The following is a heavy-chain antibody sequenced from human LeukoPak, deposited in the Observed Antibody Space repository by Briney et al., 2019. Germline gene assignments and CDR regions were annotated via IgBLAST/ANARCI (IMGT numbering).Heavy chain of an antibody. CDR1: GGSINSYY. Sequence: SETLSLTCTVSGGSINSYYWSWIRQPAGKGLAWIGRIYSSGSTNYNPSLKSRVTISVDTSKNQFSLKLSSVTAADTAVYYCARDDGDYSFDYWGQGTLVTVSS. V-gene: IGHV4-4*07. CDR2: IYSSGST. D-gene: IGHD4-17*01. CDR3: ARDDGDYSFDY. J-gene: IGHJ4*02.